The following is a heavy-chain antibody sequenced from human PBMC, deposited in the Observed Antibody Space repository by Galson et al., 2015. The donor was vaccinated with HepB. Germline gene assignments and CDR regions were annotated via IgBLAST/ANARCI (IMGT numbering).Heavy chain of an antibody. V-gene: IGHV3-43*01. J-gene: IGHJ4*02. CDR2: ISWDGGST. CDR3: AKDDPSGAGTGSLGY. Sequence: SLRLSCAASGFTFDDYTMHWVRQAPGKGLEWVSLISWDGGSTYYADSVKGRFTISRDNSKNSLYLQMNSLRTEDTALYYCAKDDPSGAGTGSLGYWGQGTLVTVSS. CDR1: GFTFDDYT. D-gene: IGHD6-19*01.